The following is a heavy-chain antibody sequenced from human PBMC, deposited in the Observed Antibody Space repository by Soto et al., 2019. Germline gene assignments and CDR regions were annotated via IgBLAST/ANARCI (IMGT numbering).Heavy chain of an antibody. D-gene: IGHD6-13*01. CDR1: GFTFDEYA. Sequence: SLLLSCAASGFTFDEYAMHWVRQVPGKGLEWVSGINWNSGSIGYGDSVKGRFAISRDNAKNSLHLQMNSLSAEDTAFYYCVKDESINWYSGHFRHWGQGTLVTVSS. CDR3: VKDESINWYSGHFRH. V-gene: IGHV3-9*01. J-gene: IGHJ1*01. CDR2: INWNSGSI.